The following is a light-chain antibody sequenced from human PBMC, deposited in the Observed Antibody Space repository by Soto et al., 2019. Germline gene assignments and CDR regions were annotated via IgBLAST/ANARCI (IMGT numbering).Light chain of an antibody. J-gene: IGKJ1*01. CDR1: QSVSSN. CDR2: DAS. Sequence: SPATLSLSPGERATLSFRASQSVSSNFLAWYKHKPGQAPRLLIYDASTRATGIPARFSGSGSGTEFTLTISSLQSEDFAVYYCQQYKKWPRTFGHGTKV. CDR3: QQYKKWPRT. V-gene: IGKV3-15*01.